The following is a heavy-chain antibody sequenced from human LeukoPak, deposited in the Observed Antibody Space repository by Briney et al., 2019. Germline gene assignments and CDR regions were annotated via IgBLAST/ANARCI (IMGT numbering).Heavy chain of an antibody. D-gene: IGHD3-3*01. V-gene: IGHV3-33*01. CDR2: IPYDGSNR. CDR1: GFTFSSYG. Sequence: GRSLSLSCAASGFTFSSYGMHWVRQDPGEGREGVGVIPYDGSNRYDADSVKGRFTTSTANSKNTLYLQMNSLRAEDTAVYSCARDWALYDFWTSPFDSWGQGTLVTVSS. CDR3: ARDWALYDFWTSPFDS. J-gene: IGHJ4*02.